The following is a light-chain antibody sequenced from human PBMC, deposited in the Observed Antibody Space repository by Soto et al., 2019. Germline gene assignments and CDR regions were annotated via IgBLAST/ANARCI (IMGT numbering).Light chain of an antibody. CDR3: QVWDSDADHPGVV. J-gene: IGLJ2*01. CDR1: NIGRKS. Sequence: SYELTQPPSVSVAPGKTASITCGGNNIGRKSVHWYQQKPGQAPALVIYYDSDRPSGIPERFSGSNSGNTATLTVSRVEAGDEADYYCQVWDSDADHPGVVFGGGTKLTVL. CDR2: YDS. V-gene: IGLV3-21*04.